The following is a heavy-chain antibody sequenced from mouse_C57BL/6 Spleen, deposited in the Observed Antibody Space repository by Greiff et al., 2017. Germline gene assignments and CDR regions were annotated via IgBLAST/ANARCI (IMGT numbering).Heavy chain of an antibody. CDR3: ARGGIDYYGSSPRLTY. Sequence: EVQLVESGPGLVKPSQSLSLTCSVTGYSITSGYYWNWIRQFPGNKLEWMGYISYDGSNNYNPSLKNRISITRDTSKNQFFLKLNSVTTEDTATYYCARGGIDYYGSSPRLTYWGQGTLVTVSA. D-gene: IGHD1-1*01. J-gene: IGHJ3*01. V-gene: IGHV3-6*01. CDR2: ISYDGSN. CDR1: GYSITSGYY.